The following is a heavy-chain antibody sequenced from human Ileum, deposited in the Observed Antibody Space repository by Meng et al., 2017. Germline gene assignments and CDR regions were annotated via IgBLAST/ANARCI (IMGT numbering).Heavy chain of an antibody. CDR2: ISYDGSNK. CDR1: GFTFSSYA. D-gene: IGHD6-6*01. J-gene: IGHJ4*02. CDR3: ARDRYSSSSVFDY. V-gene: IGHV3-30*01. Sequence: QGRVVESGGGVVKPGRSLRLSCAASGFTFSSYAMHWVRQGPGKGLEWVAVISYDGSNKYYADSVKGRFTISRDNSKNTLYLQMNSLRAEDTAVYYCARDRYSSSSVFDYWGQGTLVTVSS.